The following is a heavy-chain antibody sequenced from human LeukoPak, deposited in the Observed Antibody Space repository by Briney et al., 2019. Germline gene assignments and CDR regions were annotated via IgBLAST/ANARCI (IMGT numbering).Heavy chain of an antibody. V-gene: IGHV4-59*01. Sequence: PSETLSLTCTVSGVSISDYYWSWVRQPPGKRLEWIGNIYYTGSTDYNPSLKSRVTMSLDTSKNQFSLNLRSVTATDTAVYYCARRTYYDTLTGYNYWYFDLWGRGTLVTVSS. CDR2: IYYTGST. CDR1: GVSISDYY. J-gene: IGHJ2*01. D-gene: IGHD3-9*01. CDR3: ARRTYYDTLTGYNYWYFDL.